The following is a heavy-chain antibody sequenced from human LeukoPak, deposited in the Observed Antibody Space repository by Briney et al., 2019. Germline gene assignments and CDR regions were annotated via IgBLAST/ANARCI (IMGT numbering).Heavy chain of an antibody. D-gene: IGHD2-2*01. J-gene: IGHJ4*02. V-gene: IGHV5-51*01. CDR3: ARQYCSSTSCYYFDY. CDR1: EYSFTSYW. Sequence: GESLKISCKGSEYSFTSYWIGWVRQMPGKGLEWMGIIYPGDSDTRYSPSFQGQVTISADKSISTAYLQWSSLKASDTAMYYCARQYCSSTSCYYFDYWGQGTLVTVSS. CDR2: IYPGDSDT.